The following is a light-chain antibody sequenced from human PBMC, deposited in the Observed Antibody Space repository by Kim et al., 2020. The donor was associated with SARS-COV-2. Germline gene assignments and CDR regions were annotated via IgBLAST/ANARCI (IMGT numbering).Light chain of an antibody. CDR1: QIIDTY. CDR3: QHYIRFPYT. CDR2: QAS. Sequence: DIQMTQSPSTLSASVGDRVTITCRASQIIDTYLAWYQQKPGKAPNLLIYQASSLRIGVPSRFSGSGSGTEFTLTISSLQPDDFATYYCQHYIRFPYTFGQGTELEIK. J-gene: IGKJ2*01. V-gene: IGKV1-5*03.